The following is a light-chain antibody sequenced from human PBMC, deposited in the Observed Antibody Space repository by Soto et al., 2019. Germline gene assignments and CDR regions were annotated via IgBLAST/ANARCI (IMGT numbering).Light chain of an antibody. Sequence: DIQMNQSPSSMSASVGDRVTITCRASQSISAYLNWYQQKPGKAPTLLIYAASSSQSGFPSRFSVSGSGTDITLTISRLQPEDFATSYCQESYSAPSVTFGPGTKVDIK. J-gene: IGKJ3*01. CDR3: QESYSAPSVT. CDR2: AAS. V-gene: IGKV1-39*01. CDR1: QSISAY.